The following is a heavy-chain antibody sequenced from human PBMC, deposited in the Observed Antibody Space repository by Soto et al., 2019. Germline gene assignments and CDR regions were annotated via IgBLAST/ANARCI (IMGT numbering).Heavy chain of an antibody. CDR1: GGTFSSYT. J-gene: IGHJ4*02. CDR2: IIPILGIA. Sequence: SGKVCCKASGGTFSSYTISWVRQAPGQGLEWMGRIIPILGIANYAQKFQGRVTITADKSTSTAYMELSSLRSEDTAVYYCARTAPSALNIVVEPAALNLWGRGTLVTVPS. CDR3: ARTAPSALNIVVEPAALNL. V-gene: IGHV1-69*02. D-gene: IGHD2-2*01.